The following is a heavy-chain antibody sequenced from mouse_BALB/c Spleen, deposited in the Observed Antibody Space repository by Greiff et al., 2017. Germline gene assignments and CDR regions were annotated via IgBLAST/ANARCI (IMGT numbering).Heavy chain of an antibody. D-gene: IGHD1-1*01. J-gene: IGHJ4*01. CDR1: GYTFTSYY. Sequence: VQLQQSGPELVKPGASVRISCKASGYTFTSYYIHWVKQRPGQGLEWIGWIYPGNVNTKYNEKFKGKATLTADKSSSTAYMQLSSLTSEDSAVYFCASRYGSPYAMDYWGQGTSVTVSS. CDR3: ASRYGSPYAMDY. CDR2: IYPGNVNT. V-gene: IGHV1S56*01.